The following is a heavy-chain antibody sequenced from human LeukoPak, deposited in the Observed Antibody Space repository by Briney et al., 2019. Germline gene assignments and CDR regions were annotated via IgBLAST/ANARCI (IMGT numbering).Heavy chain of an antibody. Sequence: GGSLRLSCAASGFTFSDYEMTWVRQAPGKGLEWVAYISSSGSTIYYPDSVKGRFTISRNNARNSLYLQMNSLRVEDTAVYYCARDRGYNYGDFDYWGQGTLVTVSS. CDR2: ISSSGSTI. V-gene: IGHV3-48*03. D-gene: IGHD5-18*01. J-gene: IGHJ4*02. CDR1: GFTFSDYE. CDR3: ARDRGYNYGDFDY.